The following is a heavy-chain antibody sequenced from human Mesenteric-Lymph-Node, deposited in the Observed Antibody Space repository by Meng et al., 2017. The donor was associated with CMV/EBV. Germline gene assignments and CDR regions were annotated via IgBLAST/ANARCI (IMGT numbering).Heavy chain of an antibody. J-gene: IGHJ4*02. CDR2: IWYDGSNT. Sequence: SGFTFSSYAMDWVRQAPGKGLGWVTVIWYDGSNTYYADSVKGRFTISRDNSKNTLYLQMNSLRAEDTAVFYCARDRDILTAYTFDYWGQGTLVTVSS. V-gene: IGHV3-33*01. CDR3: ARDRDILTAYTFDY. CDR1: GFTFSSYA. D-gene: IGHD3-9*01.